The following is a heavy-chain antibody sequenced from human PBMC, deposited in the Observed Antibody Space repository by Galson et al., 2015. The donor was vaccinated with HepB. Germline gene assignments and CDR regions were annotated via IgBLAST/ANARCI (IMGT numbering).Heavy chain of an antibody. Sequence: SLRLSCAASGFTVSSNYMSWVRQAPGKGLEWVSVIYSGGSTYYADSVKGRFTISRDNSKNTLYLQMNSLRAEDTAVYYCAREAPGGYGILLDYWGQGTLVTVSS. CDR2: IYSGGST. J-gene: IGHJ4*02. CDR1: GFTVSSNY. CDR3: AREAPGGYGILLDY. D-gene: IGHD5-12*01. V-gene: IGHV3-66*01.